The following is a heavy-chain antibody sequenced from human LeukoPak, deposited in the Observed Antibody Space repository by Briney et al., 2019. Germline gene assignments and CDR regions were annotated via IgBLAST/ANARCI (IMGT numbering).Heavy chain of an antibody. D-gene: IGHD3-10*01. CDR2: IYYSGRT. Sequence: SETLSLTCSVSGGSISSYYWSWIRQPPGKGLEWIGYIYYSGRTSYNPSLKSRVTISVDTSKNQFSLKLSSVTAADTAVYYCARGFYGSGSYSPPYYYMDVWGKGTTVTISS. CDR1: GGSISSYY. CDR3: ARGFYGSGSYSPPYYYMDV. V-gene: IGHV4-59*01. J-gene: IGHJ6*03.